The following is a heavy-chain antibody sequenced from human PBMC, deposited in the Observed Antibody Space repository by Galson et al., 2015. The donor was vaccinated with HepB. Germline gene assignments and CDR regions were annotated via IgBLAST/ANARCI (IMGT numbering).Heavy chain of an antibody. CDR1: GFTFNDYF. D-gene: IGHD2-15*01. V-gene: IGHV3-72*01. Sequence: SLRLSCAASGFTFNDYFMDWVRQAPGKGLEWVGRVKNKANSYTTEYAASVKGRFTVSRDDSENSLYLQMSSLKAEDTAVYFCTRSGRHCGGFDCYSGGSHLDSWGQGTLVTVS. CDR3: TRSGRHCGGFDCYSGGSHLDS. J-gene: IGHJ4*02. CDR2: VKNKANSYTT.